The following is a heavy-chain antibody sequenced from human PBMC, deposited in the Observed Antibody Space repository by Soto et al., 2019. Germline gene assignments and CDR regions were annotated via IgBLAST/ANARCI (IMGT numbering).Heavy chain of an antibody. D-gene: IGHD4-17*01. CDR3: AKYYGGPTKYYYYYYMDV. CDR1: GFTFSSYA. J-gene: IGHJ6*03. Sequence: GGSLRLSCAASGFTFSSYAMSWVRQAPGKGLEWVSAISGSGGSTYYADSVKGRFTISRDNSKNTLYLQMNSLRAEDTAVYYCAKYYGGPTKYYYYYYMDVWGKGTTVTVSS. V-gene: IGHV3-23*01. CDR2: ISGSGGST.